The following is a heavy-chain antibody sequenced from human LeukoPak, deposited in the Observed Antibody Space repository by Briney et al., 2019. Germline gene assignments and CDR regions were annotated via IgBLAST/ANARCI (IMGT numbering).Heavy chain of an antibody. Sequence: SETLSLTCTVSGGSVNSGNYYWSWIRQPPGKGLEWIGYMSYSGSTNYNPSLKSRVTISVDTSKNHFSLRLSSVTAADTAVYYCVRRGPNGRTFDYWGQGTLVTVSS. D-gene: IGHD1-26*01. J-gene: IGHJ4*02. CDR1: GGSVNSGNYY. V-gene: IGHV4-61*03. CDR3: VRRGPNGRTFDY. CDR2: MSYSGST.